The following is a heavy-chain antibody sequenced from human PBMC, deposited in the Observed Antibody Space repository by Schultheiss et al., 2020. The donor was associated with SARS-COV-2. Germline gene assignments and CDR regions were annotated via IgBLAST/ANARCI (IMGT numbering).Heavy chain of an antibody. V-gene: IGHV3-9*01. J-gene: IGHJ4*02. Sequence: SLKISCAASGFTFSSYSMNWVRQAPGKGLEWVSGISWNSGSIGYADSVKGRFTISRDNAKNSLYLQMNSLRAEDTALYYCAKGGYDYVAYFDYWGQGTLVTVSS. CDR2: ISWNSGSI. D-gene: IGHD5-12*01. CDR1: GFTFSSYS. CDR3: AKGGYDYVAYFDY.